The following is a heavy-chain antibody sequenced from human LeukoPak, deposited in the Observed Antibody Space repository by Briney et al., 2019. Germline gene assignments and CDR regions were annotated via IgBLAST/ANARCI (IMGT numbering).Heavy chain of an antibody. CDR3: AKDRIAAAAMGAFQF. CDR1: GFTFKLYW. D-gene: IGHD6-13*01. CDR2: INDDGSDT. Sequence: GGSLRLSCAVSGFTFKLYWMHWVRQAPGKGPVWVSRINDDGSDTTYADSVKGRFTIFRDTSKNTLYLQMNSLRADDTAVYFCAKDRIAAAAMGAFQFWGQGTLVTVSS. V-gene: IGHV3-74*01. J-gene: IGHJ1*01.